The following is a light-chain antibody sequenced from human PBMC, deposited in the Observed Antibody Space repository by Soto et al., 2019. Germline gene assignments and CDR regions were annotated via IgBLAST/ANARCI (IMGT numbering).Light chain of an antibody. V-gene: IGKV1-5*01. Sequence: DIQMTQSPSTLSASVGDRVTITCRASQSISSWLAWYQQKPGKAPKLLIYDASSLESGVPSRFSGSGSGTEFTLTISSRQPDDFATYYCHQYNSYSGTFGQGTKVEIK. J-gene: IGKJ1*01. CDR2: DAS. CDR3: HQYNSYSGT. CDR1: QSISSW.